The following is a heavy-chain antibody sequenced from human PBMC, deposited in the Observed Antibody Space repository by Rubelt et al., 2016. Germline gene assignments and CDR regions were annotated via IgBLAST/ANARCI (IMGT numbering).Heavy chain of an antibody. D-gene: IGHD6-19*01. V-gene: IGHV1-18*01. CDR3: ARDKEWLATRGFQNWFDP. CDR2: ISAYNGNT. J-gene: IGHJ5*02. CDR1: GYTFTSYG. Sequence: QVQLVQSGAEVKKPGASVKVSCKASGYTFTSYGISWVRHAPGQGLEWMGWISAYNGNTNYGQKRQGRVTVTTDKSTRTAYMELRSLRSDDTAVYYCARDKEWLATRGFQNWFDPWGQGTLVTVSS.